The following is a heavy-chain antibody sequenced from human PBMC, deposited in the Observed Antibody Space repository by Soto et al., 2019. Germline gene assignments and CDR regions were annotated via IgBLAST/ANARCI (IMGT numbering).Heavy chain of an antibody. Sequence: QVQLQESGPGLVKPSETLSLTCSVSGGSIGSYYWSWIRQPPGKGLEWIGYIYYSGSTNYNPSLTSRVTLSVDTSKNQFSLNLSSVTAADTAVYYCARGGWRQIDYWGQGTLVTVSS. D-gene: IGHD3-3*01. CDR1: GGSIGSYY. V-gene: IGHV4-59*12. CDR2: IYYSGST. J-gene: IGHJ4*02. CDR3: ARGGWRQIDY.